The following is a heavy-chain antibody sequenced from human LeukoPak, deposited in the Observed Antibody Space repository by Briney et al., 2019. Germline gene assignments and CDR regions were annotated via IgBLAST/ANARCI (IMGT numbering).Heavy chain of an antibody. V-gene: IGHV1-2*02. J-gene: IGHJ4*02. D-gene: IGHD3-10*01. CDR2: IDSNSGGT. CDR1: GYTFTGYY. CDR3: TRDHWGENY. Sequence: ASVKVSCKASGYTFTGYYIHWVRQAPGQGLEWMGWIDSNSGGTRYAENFQGRVTMTRDTSISTVYMELSGLRSDDTAGYYCTRDHWGENYWGQGTLVTVSP.